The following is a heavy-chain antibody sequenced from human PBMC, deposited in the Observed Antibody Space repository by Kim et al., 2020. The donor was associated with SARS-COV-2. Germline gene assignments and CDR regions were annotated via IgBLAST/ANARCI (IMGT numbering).Heavy chain of an antibody. D-gene: IGHD3-9*01. J-gene: IGHJ5*02. Sequence: SETLSLTCTVSGGSISSGGYYWSWIRQHPGKGLEWIGYIYYSGSTYYNPSLKSRVTISVDTSKNQFSLKLSSVTAADTAVYYCARNNPLNYDILTGYQPPNDWFDPWGQGTLVTVSS. CDR1: GGSISSGGYY. CDR2: IYYSGST. V-gene: IGHV4-31*03. CDR3: ARNNPLNYDILTGYQPPNDWFDP.